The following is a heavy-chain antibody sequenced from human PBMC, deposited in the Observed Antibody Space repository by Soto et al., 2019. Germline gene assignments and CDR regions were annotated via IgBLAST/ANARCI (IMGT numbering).Heavy chain of an antibody. J-gene: IGHJ6*02. CDR3: ARDLRVRGVSYYYYGMDV. D-gene: IGHD3-10*01. Sequence: SETLSLTCTVSGGSISSGGYYWSWIRQHPGKGLEWIGYIYYSGSTYYNPSLKSRVTISVDTSKNQFSLKLSSVTAADTAVYYCARDLRVRGVSYYYYGMDVWGQGTTVTVSS. CDR1: GGSISSGGYY. CDR2: IYYSGST. V-gene: IGHV4-31*03.